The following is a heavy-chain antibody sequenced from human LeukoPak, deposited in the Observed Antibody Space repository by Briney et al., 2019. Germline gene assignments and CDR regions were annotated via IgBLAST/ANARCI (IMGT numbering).Heavy chain of an antibody. V-gene: IGHV4-59*01. J-gene: IGHJ4*02. Sequence: PETLSLTCTVSGGSISSYYWSWIRQPPGKGLEWIGYIYYSGSTNYNPSLKSRVTISVDTSKNQFSLKLSSVTAADTAVYYCARVSDTAMDAFDYWGQGTLVTVSS. D-gene: IGHD5-18*01. CDR2: IYYSGST. CDR1: GGSISSYY. CDR3: ARVSDTAMDAFDY.